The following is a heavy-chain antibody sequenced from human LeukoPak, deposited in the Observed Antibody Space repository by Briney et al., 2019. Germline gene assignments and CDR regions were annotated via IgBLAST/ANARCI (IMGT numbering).Heavy chain of an antibody. J-gene: IGHJ4*02. V-gene: IGHV3-23*01. CDR1: GFTFSSYA. D-gene: IGHD4-23*01. CDR3: AKRAVGPFDY. CDR2: ISGSGGST. Sequence: GGSLRLSCAASGFTFSSYAMSWVRQAPGKGLAWVSAISGSGGSTYYADSLKGRFTISRDNAKNTLYLQMNSLRAEDTAVYYCAKRAVGPFDYWGQGTLVTVSS.